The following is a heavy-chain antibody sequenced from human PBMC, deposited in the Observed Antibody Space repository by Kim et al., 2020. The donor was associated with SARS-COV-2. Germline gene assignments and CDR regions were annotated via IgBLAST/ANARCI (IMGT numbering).Heavy chain of an antibody. D-gene: IGHD3-3*01. J-gene: IGHJ6*03. Sequence: GGSLRLSCTASGLIFNTCGLMWVRQAPGKGLEWAASITGSGDETHYAHSVRGRFTISRDNSKNMLYLEMSSLRAEDTAVYYCAKDPHLSEPDYDDDFPDSSYLDVWGKGTAVTVSS. CDR3: AKDPHLSEPDYDDDFPDSSYLDV. CDR1: GLIFNTCG. CDR2: ITGSGDET. V-gene: IGHV3-23*01.